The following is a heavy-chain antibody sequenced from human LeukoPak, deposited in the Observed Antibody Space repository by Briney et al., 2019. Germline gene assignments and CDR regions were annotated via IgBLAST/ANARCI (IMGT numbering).Heavy chain of an antibody. V-gene: IGHV3-66*01. CDR1: GFTFNNYW. CDR3: ARSKAVAGGVFDY. Sequence: GGSLRLSCEASGFTFNNYWMSWVRQAPGKGLEWVSVIYSGGSTYYADSVKGRFTISRDNSKNTLYLQMNSLRAEDTAVYYCARSKAVAGGVFDYWGQGTLVTVSS. J-gene: IGHJ4*02. CDR2: IYSGGST. D-gene: IGHD6-19*01.